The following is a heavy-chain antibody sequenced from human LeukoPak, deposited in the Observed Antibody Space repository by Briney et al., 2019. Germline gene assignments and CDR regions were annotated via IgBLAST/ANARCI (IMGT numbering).Heavy chain of an antibody. J-gene: IGHJ6*02. V-gene: IGHV4-59*08. D-gene: IGHD1-26*01. CDR1: GGSISTYY. CDR3: ARHGTSSYYYYAMDV. Sequence: SETLSLTCTVSGGSISTYYWSWIRQSPGKGLEWIGYIYYSGSTTYNPSLKSRVTISVDTSKNQFSLKLSSVTAADTAVCYCARHGTSSYYYYAMDVWGQGTTVTVSS. CDR2: IYYSGST.